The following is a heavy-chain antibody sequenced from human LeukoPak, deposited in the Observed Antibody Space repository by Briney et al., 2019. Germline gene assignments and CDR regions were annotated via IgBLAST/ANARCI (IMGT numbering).Heavy chain of an antibody. CDR3: PTDLGWGYIYGYLPGDDAFDI. D-gene: IGHD5-18*01. V-gene: IGHV1-69*05. CDR1: GGTFSSYA. J-gene: IGHJ3*02. CDR2: IIPIFGTA. Sequence: ASVKVSCKASGGTFSSYAISWVRQAPGQGLEWMGGIIPIFGTANYAQKFQGRVTITTDESTSTAYMELSSLRSEDTAVYYCPTDLGWGYIYGYLPGDDAFDIWGQGTMVTVSS.